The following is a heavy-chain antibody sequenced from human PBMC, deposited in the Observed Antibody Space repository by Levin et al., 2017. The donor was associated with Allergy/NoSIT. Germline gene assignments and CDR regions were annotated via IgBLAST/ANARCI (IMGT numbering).Heavy chain of an antibody. J-gene: IGHJ4*02. CDR2: ISSSSSYI. V-gene: IGHV3-21*01. CDR3: ARGPGGWQGY. D-gene: IGHD6-19*01. Sequence: GGSLRLSCAASGFTFSSYSMNWVRQAPGKGLEWVSSISSSSSYIYYADSVKGRFTISRDNAKNSLYLQMNSLRAEDTAVYDCARGPGGWQGYWGQGTLVTVSS. CDR1: GFTFSSYS.